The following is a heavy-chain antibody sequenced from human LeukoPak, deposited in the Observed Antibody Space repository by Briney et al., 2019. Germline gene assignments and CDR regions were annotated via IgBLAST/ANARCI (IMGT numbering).Heavy chain of an antibody. D-gene: IGHD5-18*01. CDR3: AREEVDTAMIYGMDV. Sequence: SVKVSCKASGGTFSSYAISWVRQAPGQGLEWMGGIIPIFGTANYAQKFQGRVTITADESTSTAYMELSSLRSEDTAVYYCAREEVDTAMIYGMDVWGQGTTVTVSS. CDR2: IIPIFGTA. CDR1: GGTFSSYA. J-gene: IGHJ6*02. V-gene: IGHV1-69*13.